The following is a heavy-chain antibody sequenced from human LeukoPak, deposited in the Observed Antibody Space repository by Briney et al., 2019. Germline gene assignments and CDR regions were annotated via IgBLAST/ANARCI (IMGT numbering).Heavy chain of an antibody. Sequence: PGGSLRLSCAASGFTVSSNYMSWVRQAPGKGLEWVSVIYSGGSTYYADSVKGRFTISRDNSKNTLYLQMNSLRAEDTAVYHCARGDYGDPKAYYYGMDVWGQGTTVTVSS. V-gene: IGHV3-53*01. CDR2: IYSGGST. J-gene: IGHJ6*02. D-gene: IGHD4-17*01. CDR3: ARGDYGDPKAYYYGMDV. CDR1: GFTVSSNY.